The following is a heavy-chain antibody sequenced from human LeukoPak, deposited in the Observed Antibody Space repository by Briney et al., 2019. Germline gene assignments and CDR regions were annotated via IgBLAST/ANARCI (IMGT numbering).Heavy chain of an antibody. Sequence: PGGSLRLSCAASGFTFSSYSMNWVRQAPGKGLEWVAVIWYDGSNKYYADSVKGRFTISRDNSKNTLYLQMNSLRAEDTAVYYCARLYYDSSGYYHIDYWGQGTLVTVSS. CDR3: ARLYYDSSGYYHIDY. D-gene: IGHD3-22*01. J-gene: IGHJ4*02. CDR1: GFTFSSYS. V-gene: IGHV3-33*08. CDR2: IWYDGSNK.